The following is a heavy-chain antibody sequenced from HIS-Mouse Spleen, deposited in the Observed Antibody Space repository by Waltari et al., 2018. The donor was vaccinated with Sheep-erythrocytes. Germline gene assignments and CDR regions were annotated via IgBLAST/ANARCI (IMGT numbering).Heavy chain of an antibody. CDR2: ISGNSGSI. V-gene: IGHV3-9*01. D-gene: IGHD2-2*01. J-gene: IGHJ4*02. Sequence: EVKLVGSGGGLVQPGRSFSVSCAASGFSFDDYAMHVFGQAPGKGLEWVSGISGNSGSIGYADSVKGRFTISRDNAKNSLYLQMNSLRAEDTALYYCAKDISRNIVVVPAAVGDYWGQGTLVTVSS. CDR1: GFSFDDYA. CDR3: AKDISRNIVVVPAAVGDY.